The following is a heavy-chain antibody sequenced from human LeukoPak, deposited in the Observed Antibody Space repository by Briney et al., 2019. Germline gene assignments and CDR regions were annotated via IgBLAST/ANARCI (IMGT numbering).Heavy chain of an antibody. J-gene: IGHJ4*02. CDR3: AKARYSSGWDYFDY. CDR2: TSGSGGST. V-gene: IGHV3-23*01. Sequence: GGSLRLSCAASGFTFSSYAMSWVRQAPGKGLEWVSGTSGSGGSTYYADSVKGRFTISRDNSKNTLYLQMNSLRGVDTAVYYCAKARYSSGWDYFDYWGQGTLVTVSS. CDR1: GFTFSSYA. D-gene: IGHD6-19*01.